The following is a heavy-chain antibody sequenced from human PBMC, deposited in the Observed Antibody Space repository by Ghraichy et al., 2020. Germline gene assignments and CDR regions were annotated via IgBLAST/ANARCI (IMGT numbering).Heavy chain of an antibody. Sequence: SETLSLTCTVSGGSISSSSYYWGWIRQPPGKGLEWIGSIYYSGSTYYNPSLKSRVTISVDTSKNQFSLKLSSVTAADTAVYYCARLVEDSSGWYLAFDIWGQGTMVTVSS. CDR2: IYYSGST. J-gene: IGHJ3*02. D-gene: IGHD6-19*01. CDR3: ARLVEDSSGWYLAFDI. CDR1: GGSISSSSYY. V-gene: IGHV4-39*01.